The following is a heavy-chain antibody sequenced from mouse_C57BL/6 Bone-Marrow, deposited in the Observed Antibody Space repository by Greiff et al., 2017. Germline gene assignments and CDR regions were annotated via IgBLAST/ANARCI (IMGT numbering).Heavy chain of an antibody. Sequence: QVQLQQPEAELVMPGASVKLSCKASGYTFTSYWMHWVKQRPGQGLEWIGEIDPSDSYTNYNQKFKGKSTLTVDKSSSTAYMQLSSLTSEDSAVYYCARGYYGGYAMDYWGQGTSVTVSS. CDR1: GYTFTSYW. CDR2: IDPSDSYT. V-gene: IGHV1-69*01. CDR3: ARGYYGGYAMDY. D-gene: IGHD1-1*01. J-gene: IGHJ4*01.